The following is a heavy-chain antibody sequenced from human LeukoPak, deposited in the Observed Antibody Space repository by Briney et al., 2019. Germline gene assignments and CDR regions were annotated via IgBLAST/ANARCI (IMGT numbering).Heavy chain of an antibody. D-gene: IGHD3-10*01. CDR2: IIPNFGTA. CDR3: ARYGAGSYYNGGSGY. CDR1: GGTFSSYA. V-gene: IGHV1-69*13. Sequence: SVKVSCKASGGTFSSYAFSWVRQATGQGREWMGGIIPNFGTANYAQKFQGRVTITADESTSTSYMELSRLRSEDTAAYYCARYGAGSYYNGGSGYWGQGTLVTVSS. J-gene: IGHJ4*02.